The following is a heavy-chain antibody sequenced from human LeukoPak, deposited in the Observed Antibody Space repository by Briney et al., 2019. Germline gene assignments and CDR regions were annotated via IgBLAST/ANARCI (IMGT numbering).Heavy chain of an antibody. CDR1: GYTFTEHH. CDR2: IAPTSGDT. CDR3: ARATYGSDY. J-gene: IGHJ4*02. D-gene: IGHD3-10*01. Sequence: ASVKVSCKASGYTFTEHHMHWVRQAPGQGLEWMGNIAPTSGDTMYAQKFQDRGNMTRDRSTSTVYMELSRLRSEDTAVYFCARATYGSDYWGQGTRVTVSA. V-gene: IGHV1-46*01.